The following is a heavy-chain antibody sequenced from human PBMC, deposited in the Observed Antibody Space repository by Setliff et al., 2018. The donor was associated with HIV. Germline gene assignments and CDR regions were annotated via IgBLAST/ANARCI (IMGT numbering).Heavy chain of an antibody. CDR1: GYICTDYY. J-gene: IGHJ5*02. V-gene: IGHV1-69*06. Sequence: GASVKVSCKASGYICTDYYIHGVQQAPGEGLEWLGEIIPLSGTANYAKNFRGRVTITANKSTSTAYMALWDLRPQDTAFYFCSRGPRRLLEAAKETSWGQGPLVTVSS. CDR2: IIPLSGTA. CDR3: SRGPRRLLEAAKETS. D-gene: IGHD2-15*01.